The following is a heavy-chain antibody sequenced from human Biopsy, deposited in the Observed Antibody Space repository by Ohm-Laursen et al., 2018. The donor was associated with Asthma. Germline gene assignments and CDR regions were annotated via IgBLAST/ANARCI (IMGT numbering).Heavy chain of an antibody. CDR3: ARCQVGYSSGWSLLLKKIYYPGMDV. V-gene: IGHV1-69*01. D-gene: IGHD6-19*01. CDR1: GGTFSNFA. J-gene: IGHJ6*02. CDR2: IMIVFGTT. Sequence: SSVKVSCKAPGGTFSNFAISWVRQAPGQGLEWLGGIMIVFGTTNYAQKFQGRVTITADESTSTAYMEVTSLRSEETSIYYCARCQVGYSSGWSLLLKKIYYPGMDVWGQGTAVTVSS.